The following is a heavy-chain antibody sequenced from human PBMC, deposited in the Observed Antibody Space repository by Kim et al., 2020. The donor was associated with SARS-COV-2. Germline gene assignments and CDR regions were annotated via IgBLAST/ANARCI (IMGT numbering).Heavy chain of an antibody. CDR1: GGSISSSSYY. Sequence: SETLSLTCTVSGGSISSSSYYWGWIRQPPGKGLEWIGSIYYSGSTYYNPSLKSRVTKSVDTSKNQFSLKLSSVTAADTAVYYCARQAPDSSGSYNWFDPWGQGTLFTVSS. J-gene: IGHJ5*02. CDR3: ARQAPDSSGSYNWFDP. D-gene: IGHD3-22*01. V-gene: IGHV4-39*01. CDR2: IYYSGST.